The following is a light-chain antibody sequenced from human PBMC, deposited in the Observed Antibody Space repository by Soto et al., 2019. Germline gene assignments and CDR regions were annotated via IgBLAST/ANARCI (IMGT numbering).Light chain of an antibody. J-gene: IGKJ5*01. CDR3: QQYESLPT. CDR1: QNLNNY. V-gene: IGKV1-33*01. CDR2: DAS. Sequence: DIQMTQSPSSLSASVGDRVTITCQARQNLNNYLNWDQQKPGRAPKLLIYDASNLEAGVPSRFRGSGSGTDFTFTISRLQPEDIATYYCQQYESLPTFGQGTRLEIK.